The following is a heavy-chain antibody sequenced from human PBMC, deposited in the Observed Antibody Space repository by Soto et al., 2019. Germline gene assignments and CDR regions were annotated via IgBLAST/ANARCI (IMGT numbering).Heavy chain of an antibody. Sequence: EVQLLESGGGLVQPGGSLRLSCAASGFTFSSYAMSWVRQATGKGLEWVSAISGSGGSTYYADSVKGRFTISRDNAKNTLYLQMNSLRAEDTDVYYCAKGIWRFGEYGSGAFDYWGQGTLVTVSS. V-gene: IGHV3-23*01. D-gene: IGHD3-10*01. CDR3: AKGIWRFGEYGSGAFDY. J-gene: IGHJ4*02. CDR2: ISGSGGST. CDR1: GFTFSSYA.